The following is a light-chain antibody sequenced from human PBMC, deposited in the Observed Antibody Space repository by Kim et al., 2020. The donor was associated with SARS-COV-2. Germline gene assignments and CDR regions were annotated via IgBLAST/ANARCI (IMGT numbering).Light chain of an antibody. J-gene: IGKJ1*01. Sequence: EIVLTQSPGTLSLSPGERATLSCRASQSVRSNYLAWYQQKPGQAPRLLIYGASSRATGIPDRFSGSGSGTDFTLSISRLEPEDFAVYHCQQYGRSPATFGQGTKVEIK. CDR1: QSVRSNY. CDR3: QQYGRSPAT. V-gene: IGKV3-20*01. CDR2: GAS.